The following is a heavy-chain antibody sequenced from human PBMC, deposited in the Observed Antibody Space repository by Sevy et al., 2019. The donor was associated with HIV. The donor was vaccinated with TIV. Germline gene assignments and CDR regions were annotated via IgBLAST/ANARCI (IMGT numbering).Heavy chain of an antibody. J-gene: IGHJ5*02. Sequence: SGPTLVNPTQTLTLTCTFSGFSLTTSGVGVGWIRQPPGKALELLALIYWDDDKRYSPSLKSRLTITKDTSKNQVVLTMTTMDTVDTATYYCAHRPDNYDILTGYFPNWSDPWGQGTLVTVSS. CDR1: GFSLTTSGVG. V-gene: IGHV2-5*02. CDR2: IYWDDDK. CDR3: AHRPDNYDILTGYFPNWSDP. D-gene: IGHD3-9*01.